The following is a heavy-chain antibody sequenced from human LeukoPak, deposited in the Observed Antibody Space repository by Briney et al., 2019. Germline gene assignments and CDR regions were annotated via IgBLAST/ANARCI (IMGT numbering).Heavy chain of an antibody. CDR3: ASHRQLVLLYYYYMDV. D-gene: IGHD6-6*01. V-gene: IGHV4-39*01. CDR2: IYYSGST. Sequence: SETLSLTCTVSGGSISSSSYYWGWIRQPPGKGLEWIGSIYYSGSTYYNPPLKSRVTISVDTSKNQFSLKLSSVTAADTAVYYCASHRQLVLLYYYYMDVWGKGTTVTVSS. J-gene: IGHJ6*03. CDR1: GGSISSSSYY.